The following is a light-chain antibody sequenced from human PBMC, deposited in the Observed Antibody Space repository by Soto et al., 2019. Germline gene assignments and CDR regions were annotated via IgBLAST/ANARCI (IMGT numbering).Light chain of an antibody. CDR3: QQRSNWPRT. J-gene: IGKJ1*01. CDR2: DAS. CDR1: QSVSSY. Sequence: EIVLTQSPATLSLSPGEGATLSCRASQSVSSYLAWYQQKPGQAPRLLIYDASNRATGIPARFSGSGSGTDFTLTISSLEPEDFAIYYCQQRSNWPRTFGRGTKVDIK. V-gene: IGKV3-11*01.